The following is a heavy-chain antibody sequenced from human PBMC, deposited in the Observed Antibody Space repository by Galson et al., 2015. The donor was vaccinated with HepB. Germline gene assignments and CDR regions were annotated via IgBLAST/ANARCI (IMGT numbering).Heavy chain of an antibody. V-gene: IGHV3-23*01. CDR2: ISGSGGST. CDR1: GFTFSSYA. D-gene: IGHD3-9*01. J-gene: IGHJ3*02. CDR3: AKDFYPDYDILTGYGAFDI. Sequence: SLRLSCAASGFTFSSYAMSWVRQAPGKGLEWVSAISGSGGSTYYADSVKGRFTISRDNSKNTLYLQMNSLRAEDTAVYYCAKDFYPDYDILTGYGAFDIWGQGTMVTVSS.